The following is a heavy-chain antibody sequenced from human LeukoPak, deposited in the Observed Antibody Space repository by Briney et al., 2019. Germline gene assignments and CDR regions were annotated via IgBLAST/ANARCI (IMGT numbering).Heavy chain of an antibody. J-gene: IGHJ6*02. CDR3: ARVKHREGILRFLDRDNYYYYGMDV. Sequence: SQTLSLTCTVSGGSISSGGYYWSWIRQHPGKGLEWIGYIYYSGSTYYDPSLKSRVTISVDTSKNQFSLKLSSVTAADTAVYYCARVKHREGILRFLDRDNYYYYGMDVWGQGTTVTVSS. D-gene: IGHD3-3*01. CDR1: GGSISSGGYY. CDR2: IYYSGST. V-gene: IGHV4-31*03.